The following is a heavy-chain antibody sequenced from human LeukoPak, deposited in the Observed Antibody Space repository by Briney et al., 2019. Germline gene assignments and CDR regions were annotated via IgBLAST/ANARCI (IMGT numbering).Heavy chain of an antibody. V-gene: IGHV1-18*01. CDR2: ISAYNGNT. Sequence: ASVKVSCKASGYTFTSYGVSWVRQAPGQGLEWMGWISAYNGNTNYAQKLQVRVTMTTDTSTSTAYMELRSLRSDDTAVYYCARDLRERRSSWLKFDYWGQGTLVTVSS. J-gene: IGHJ4*02. CDR3: ARDLRERRSSWLKFDY. CDR1: GYTFTSYG. D-gene: IGHD6-13*01.